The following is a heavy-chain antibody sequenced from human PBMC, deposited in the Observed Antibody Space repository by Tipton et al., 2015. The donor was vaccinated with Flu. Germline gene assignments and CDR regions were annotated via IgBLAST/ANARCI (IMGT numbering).Heavy chain of an antibody. V-gene: IGHV4-61*01. CDR3: ARGENDGAASSWFDP. Sequence: TLSLTCTVSGGSVSSGSYYWSWIRQPPGKGLEWIGYIYYSGSTNYNPSLKSRVTISVDTSKNQFSLKLSSVTAADTAVYYCARGENDGAASSWFDPWGQGTLVTVSS. CDR2: IYYSGST. D-gene: IGHD6-13*01. J-gene: IGHJ5*02. CDR1: GGSVSSGSYY.